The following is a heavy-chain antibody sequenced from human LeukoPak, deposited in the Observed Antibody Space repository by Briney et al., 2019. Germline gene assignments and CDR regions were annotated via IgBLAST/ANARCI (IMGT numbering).Heavy chain of an antibody. CDR2: IYYSGST. Sequence: SETLSLTCTVSGGSISSSSYYWGWIRQPPGKGLEWIGSIYYSGSTYYKPSLKSRVTISVDTSKNQFSLKLSSVTAADTAVYYCARATFGEFGFDYWGQGTLVTVSS. V-gene: IGHV4-39*07. D-gene: IGHD3-10*02. CDR3: ARATFGEFGFDY. J-gene: IGHJ4*02. CDR1: GGSISSSSYY.